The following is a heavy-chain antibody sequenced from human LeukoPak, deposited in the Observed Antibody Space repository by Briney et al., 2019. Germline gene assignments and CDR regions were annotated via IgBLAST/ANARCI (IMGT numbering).Heavy chain of an antibody. CDR3: AKDHWFGEPRGWFDP. CDR1: GFTFSSYG. CDR2: ISYDGSNK. J-gene: IGHJ5*02. V-gene: IGHV3-30*18. D-gene: IGHD3-10*01. Sequence: SGGSLRLSCAASGFTFSSYGMHWVRQAPGKGLEWVAVISYDGSNKYYADSVKGRFTISRDNSKNTLYLQMNSLRAEDTAVYYCAKDHWFGEPRGWFDPWGQGTLVSVSS.